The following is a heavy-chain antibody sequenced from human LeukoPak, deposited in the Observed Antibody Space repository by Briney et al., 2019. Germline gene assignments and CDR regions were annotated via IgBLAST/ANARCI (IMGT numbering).Heavy chain of an antibody. CDR3: ASGDTVTRYFDY. CDR2: IYTSGST. V-gene: IGHV4-61*02. Sequence: SETLSLTCTVSGGSVSSGSYYWSWIRQPAGKGLEWIGRIYTSGSTNYNPSLKSRVTISVDTSKNQFSLKLSSVTAADTAVYYCASGDTVTRYFDYWGQGTLVTVSS. D-gene: IGHD4-17*01. CDR1: GGSVSSGSYY. J-gene: IGHJ4*02.